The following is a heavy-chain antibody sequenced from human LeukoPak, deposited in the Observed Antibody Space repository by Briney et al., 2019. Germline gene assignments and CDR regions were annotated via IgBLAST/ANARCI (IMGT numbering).Heavy chain of an antibody. CDR2: VIPIFGTA. Sequence: SVKVSCKASGGTFSSYAISWVRQAPGQGLEWMGGVIPIFGTANYAQKFQGRVTITADESTSTAYMELSSLRSEDTAVYYCARAGAGTRPFDPWGQGTLVTVSS. V-gene: IGHV1-69*13. D-gene: IGHD6-19*01. J-gene: IGHJ5*02. CDR3: ARAGAGTRPFDP. CDR1: GGTFSSYA.